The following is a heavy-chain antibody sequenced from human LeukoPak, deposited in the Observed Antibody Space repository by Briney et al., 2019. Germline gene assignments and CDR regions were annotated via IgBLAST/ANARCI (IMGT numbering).Heavy chain of an antibody. CDR2: IRYDGGDK. V-gene: IGHV3-30*02. D-gene: IGHD1-14*01. Sequence: GGSLRLSCEASGFTFSNYAIHWVRQAPGKGLEWVAFIRYDGGDKYYGDSVKGRFTISRDDSKNTLFLQMNSLRAEDTAVYYCAKENRPYNRGKRSFDYWGQGTLVTVSS. CDR1: GFTFSNYA. CDR3: AKENRPYNRGKRSFDY. J-gene: IGHJ4*02.